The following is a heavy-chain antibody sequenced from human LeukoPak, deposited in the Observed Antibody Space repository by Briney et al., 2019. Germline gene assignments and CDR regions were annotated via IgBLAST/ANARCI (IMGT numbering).Heavy chain of an antibody. J-gene: IGHJ5*02. CDR3: ARDPNYYDSSGYLNWFDP. D-gene: IGHD3-22*01. CDR1: GFTFSSYS. Sequence: GGSLRLSCAASGFTFSSYSMNWVRQAPGKGLDWVSSISSCSSYIYYPDSVKGRFTISRENAKNSLYLQMNGLRAEDTAVYYCARDPNYYDSSGYLNWFDPWGQGPLVTVSS. V-gene: IGHV3-21*01. CDR2: ISSCSSYI.